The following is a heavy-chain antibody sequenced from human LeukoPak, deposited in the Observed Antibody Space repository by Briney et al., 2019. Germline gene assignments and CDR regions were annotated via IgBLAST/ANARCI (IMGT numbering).Heavy chain of an antibody. CDR1: GGSISSGDYY. J-gene: IGHJ4*02. CDR2: IYYSGST. V-gene: IGHV4-30-4*08. D-gene: IGHD4-17*01. Sequence: SETLSLTCTVSGGSISSGDYYWSWIRQPPGKGLEWIGYIYYSGSTHYNPSLKSRVTISVDTSKNQFSLKLSSVTAADTAVYYCARQYGDHTTYFDYWGQGTLVTVSS. CDR3: ARQYGDHTTYFDY.